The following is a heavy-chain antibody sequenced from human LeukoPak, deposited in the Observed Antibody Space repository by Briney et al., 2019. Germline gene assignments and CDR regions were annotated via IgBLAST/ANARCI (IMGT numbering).Heavy chain of an antibody. J-gene: IGHJ5*02. CDR1: GYTFTSYV. D-gene: IGHD3-3*01. Sequence: ASVQVSCKASGYTFTSYVISWVRQAPGPGLAWMGWISIYNGNTEYPQKLRGRVTMTTDTSTSTAYLELRGLRSDNTAVYYCARITYDFWSGYYMPDDPWGQGTLVTVSS. CDR2: ISIYNGNT. CDR3: ARITYDFWSGYYMPDDP. V-gene: IGHV1-18*01.